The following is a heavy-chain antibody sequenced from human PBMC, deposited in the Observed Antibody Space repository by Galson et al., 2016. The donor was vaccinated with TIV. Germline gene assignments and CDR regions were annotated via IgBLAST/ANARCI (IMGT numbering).Heavy chain of an antibody. D-gene: IGHD5-24*01. Sequence: SLRLSCAASGFTFGIYAMHWVRQAPGKGLEYVSGISSDGGSTYYANSVKGRFSISRDRSKNTVFLQVDSLRAEDLALYYCVREGRDAYNPYFDYWGQGTLATVSS. CDR2: ISSDGGST. CDR3: VREGRDAYNPYFDY. V-gene: IGHV3-64*01. J-gene: IGHJ4*02. CDR1: GFTFGIYA.